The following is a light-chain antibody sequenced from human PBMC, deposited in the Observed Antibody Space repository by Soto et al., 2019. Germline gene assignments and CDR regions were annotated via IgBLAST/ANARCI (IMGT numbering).Light chain of an antibody. J-gene: IGKJ5*01. CDR2: GAS. Sequence: EIVMTQSPATLSVAPGERATLSCRASQSVSSYLAGYQQQHGQAPRLIISGASTPATGVPPRFSGSGSATEFNLPISSLHSEDFAVYYCHQYNNWPPITFGEGKRPEI. CDR3: HQYNNWPPIT. CDR1: QSVSSY. V-gene: IGKV3-15*01.